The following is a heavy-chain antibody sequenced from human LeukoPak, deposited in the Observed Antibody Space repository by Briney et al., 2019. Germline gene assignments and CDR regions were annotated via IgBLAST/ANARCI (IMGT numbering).Heavy chain of an antibody. CDR3: ARGYCSSTSCSFGYYYYGMDV. CDR2: IYYSGII. Sequence: PLSLPCTVSSRSLSSGGYFWSWIPQHPAKGREWIGYIYYSGIIYYNPSLESRVTISVDTSKNQFSLKLSSVTAADTAVYYCARGYCSSTSCSFGYYYYGMDVWGQGTTVTVSS. CDR1: SRSLSSGGYF. J-gene: IGHJ6*02. D-gene: IGHD2-2*01. V-gene: IGHV4-31*03.